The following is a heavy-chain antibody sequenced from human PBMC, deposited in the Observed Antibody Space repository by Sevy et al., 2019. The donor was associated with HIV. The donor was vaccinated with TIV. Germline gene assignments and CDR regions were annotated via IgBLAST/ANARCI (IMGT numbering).Heavy chain of an antibody. J-gene: IGHJ4*02. CDR3: AKIFGVVILYYFDY. CDR1: GFTFSSYG. V-gene: IGHV3-30*02. Sequence: GGSLRLSCAASGFTFSSYGMHWVRQAPGKGLEWVAFIRYDGSNKYYADSVKGRFTISRDNSKNTLYLQMNSLRAEDTAVYYCAKIFGVVILYYFDYWGQGTLVTVSS. D-gene: IGHD3-3*01. CDR2: IRYDGSNK.